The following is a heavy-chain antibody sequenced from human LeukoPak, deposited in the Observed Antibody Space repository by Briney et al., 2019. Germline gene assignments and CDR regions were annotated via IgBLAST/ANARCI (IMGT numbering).Heavy chain of an antibody. Sequence: SETLSLTCTVSGGSISSYYWSWIRQPPGKGLEWIGYIYYSGSTNYNPSLKSRVTISVDTSKNQFSLKLSSVTAADTAVYYCARGRRAGYYYNWFDPWGQGTLVTVSS. D-gene: IGHD3-22*01. CDR3: ARGRRAGYYYNWFDP. V-gene: IGHV4-59*12. J-gene: IGHJ5*02. CDR2: IYYSGST. CDR1: GGSISSYY.